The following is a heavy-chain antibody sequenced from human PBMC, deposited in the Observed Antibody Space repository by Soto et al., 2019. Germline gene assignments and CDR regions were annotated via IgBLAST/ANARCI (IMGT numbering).Heavy chain of an antibody. CDR3: ARSVGSGGVIGGFDY. J-gene: IGHJ4*02. CDR2: IFPMFDVP. CDR1: GGTFNTYA. D-gene: IGHD3-16*02. V-gene: IGHV1-69*17. Sequence: QVQLVQSGPEMKKPGSAVKVSCKASGGTFNTYAMNWVRQVPGQGLERMGGIFPMFDVPRYAQKFQGRVTITLDQSSTTAYMDLSSLRFDDTAVYYCARSVGSGGVIGGFDYWGKGTLVSV.